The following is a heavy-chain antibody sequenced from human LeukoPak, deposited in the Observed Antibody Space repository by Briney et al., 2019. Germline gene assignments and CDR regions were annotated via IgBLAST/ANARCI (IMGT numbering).Heavy chain of an antibody. CDR3: ARDGSDYYYGMDV. CDR2: IYHSGST. V-gene: IGHV4-38-2*02. CDR1: GYSISSGYY. D-gene: IGHD1-26*01. Sequence: SETLSLTCAVSGYSISSGYYWGWIRQPPGKGPEWIGSIYHSGSTYYNPSLKSRVTISVDTSKNQFSLKLSSVTAADTAVYYCARDGSDYYYGMDVWGKGTTVTVSS. J-gene: IGHJ6*04.